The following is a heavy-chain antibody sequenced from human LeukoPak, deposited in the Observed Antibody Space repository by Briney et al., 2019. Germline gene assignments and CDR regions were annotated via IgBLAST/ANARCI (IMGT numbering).Heavy chain of an antibody. V-gene: IGHV3-30*02. CDR1: GFTFSSYG. CDR3: AKDGYDSSGYYFDYYYYGMDV. CDR2: IWYGGGNK. D-gene: IGHD3-22*01. Sequence: GGSLRLSCAASGFTFSSYGMHWVRQAPDKGLEWVAVIWYGGGNKYYADSVKGRFTISRDNSKNTLYLQMNSLRAENTAVYYCAKDGYDSSGYYFDYYYYGMDVWGQGTTVTVSS. J-gene: IGHJ6*02.